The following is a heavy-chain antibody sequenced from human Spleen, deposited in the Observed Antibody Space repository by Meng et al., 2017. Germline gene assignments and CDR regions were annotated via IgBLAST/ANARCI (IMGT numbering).Heavy chain of an antibody. D-gene: IGHD1-1*01. Sequence: GESLKISCAASGFIISTYGMHWVRQAPGKGLEWMAVISHDGSNEYYADSVKGRVTVSRDNSKKTLYLQMNSLRAEDTAVYYCARDSYSYNWNDFIDYWGQGNVVNVSS. CDR1: GFIISTYG. CDR2: ISHDGSNE. J-gene: IGHJ4*02. V-gene: IGHV3-30*06. CDR3: ARDSYSYNWNDFIDY.